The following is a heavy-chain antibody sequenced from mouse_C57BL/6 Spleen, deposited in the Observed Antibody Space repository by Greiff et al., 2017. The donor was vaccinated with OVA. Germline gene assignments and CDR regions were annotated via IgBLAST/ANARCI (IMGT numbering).Heavy chain of an antibody. Sequence: VQLQQSGPELVKPGASVKISCKASGYTFTDYYMNWEKQSHGKSLEWIGDINPNNGGTSYNQKFKGKATLTVDKSSSTAYMELRSLTSEDSAVYYCAVGYYYYFDYWGQGTTLTVSS. V-gene: IGHV1-26*01. J-gene: IGHJ2*01. CDR2: INPNNGGT. CDR1: GYTFTDYY. CDR3: AVGYYYYFDY. D-gene: IGHD2-3*01.